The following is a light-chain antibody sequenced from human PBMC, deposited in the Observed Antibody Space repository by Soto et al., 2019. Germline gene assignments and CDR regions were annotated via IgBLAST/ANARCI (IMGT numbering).Light chain of an antibody. J-gene: IGLJ2*01. CDR2: EVS. CDR1: SSSVGGYDY. Sequence: QSALTQPPSASGSPGQSVTISCTGTSSSVGGYDYVSWYQHHPGKAPKLLIYEVSKRPSGVPDRFSGSKSGNTASLTVSGLQAEDEADYYCSSYAGSKGAFGGGTKLTVL. V-gene: IGLV2-8*01. CDR3: SSYAGSKGA.